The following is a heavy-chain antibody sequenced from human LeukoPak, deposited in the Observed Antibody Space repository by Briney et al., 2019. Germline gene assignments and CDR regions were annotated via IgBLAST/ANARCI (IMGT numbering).Heavy chain of an antibody. J-gene: IGHJ6*03. V-gene: IGHV3-48*04. Sequence: GGSLRLSCAASGFTFSTHSMNWVRQAPGKGLEWVSYISSSSSNIYYADSVKGRFTISRDNAKNSLYLQMNSLRAEDTAVYYCARDLGYSYYDSSGYMDVWGKGTTVTVFS. D-gene: IGHD3-22*01. CDR1: GFTFSTHS. CDR2: ISSSSSNI. CDR3: ARDLGYSYYDSSGYMDV.